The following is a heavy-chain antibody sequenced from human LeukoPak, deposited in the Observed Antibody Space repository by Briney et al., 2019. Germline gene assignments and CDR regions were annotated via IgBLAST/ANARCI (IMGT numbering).Heavy chain of an antibody. J-gene: IGHJ4*02. V-gene: IGHV3-7*01. CDR2: IKEDGSAQ. CDR1: GFTFSRDW. Sequence: GGSLRLSCVASGFTFSRDWMSWVRQAPGKGLEWVANIKEDGSAQYYADSVKGRFTISRDNTKNSLYLQMNSLTAEDTAMYYCAKDGDGYHNWGQGAPVTVSS. CDR3: AKDGDGYHN. D-gene: IGHD3-9*01.